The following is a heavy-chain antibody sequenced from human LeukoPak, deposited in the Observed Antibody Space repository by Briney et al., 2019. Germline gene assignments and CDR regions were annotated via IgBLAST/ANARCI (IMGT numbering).Heavy chain of an antibody. CDR3: AKLPTGFPNWFDP. V-gene: IGHV4-28*01. CDR2: IYYSGST. D-gene: IGHD1-1*01. Sequence: PSETLSLTCAVSGYSISSSNWWGWIRQPPGKGLEWIGYIYYSGSTYYNPSLKSRVTMSVDTSKNQFSLKLTSLTAADTAVYYCAKLPTGFPNWFDPWGQGTLVTVSS. J-gene: IGHJ5*02. CDR1: GYSISSSNW.